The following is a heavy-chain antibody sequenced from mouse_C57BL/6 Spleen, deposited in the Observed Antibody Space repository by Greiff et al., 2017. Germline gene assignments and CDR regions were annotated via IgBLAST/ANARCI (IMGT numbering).Heavy chain of an antibody. D-gene: IGHD2-3*01. Sequence: VQLQQPGAELVRPGSSVKLSCKASGYTFTSYWMHWVKQRPIQGLEWIGNIDPSDSETPYNQKFKDKATLTVDKSSSTAYMQLSSLTSEDSAVYYCARNGYYDYYAMDYWGQGTSVTVSS. V-gene: IGHV1-52*01. CDR2: IDPSDSET. CDR1: GYTFTSYW. J-gene: IGHJ4*01. CDR3: ARNGYYDYYAMDY.